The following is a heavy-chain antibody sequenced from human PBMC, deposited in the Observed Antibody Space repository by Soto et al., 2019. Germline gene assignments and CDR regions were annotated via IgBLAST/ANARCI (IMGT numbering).Heavy chain of an antibody. J-gene: IGHJ6*02. Sequence: SETLSLTCTVSGGSISSYYWSWIRQPPGKGLEWIGYIYYSGSTNYNPSLKSRVTISVDTSKNQFSLKLSSVTAADTAVYYCARDVNHYGMDVWGQGTTVTVSS. V-gene: IGHV4-59*12. CDR1: GGSISSYY. CDR3: ARDVNHYGMDV. CDR2: IYYSGST.